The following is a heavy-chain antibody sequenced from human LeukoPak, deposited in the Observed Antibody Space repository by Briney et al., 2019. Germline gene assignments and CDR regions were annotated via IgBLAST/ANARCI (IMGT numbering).Heavy chain of an antibody. CDR3: ARSGPRLDYDSSGYYSFQH. CDR2: ISSSSSYI. V-gene: IGHV3-21*01. J-gene: IGHJ1*01. D-gene: IGHD3-22*01. CDR1: GFTFSSYS. Sequence: GGSLRLSCAASGFTFSSYSMNWVRQAPGTGLEWVSSISSSSSYIYYADSVKGRFTISRDNAKNSLYLQMNSLRAEDTAVYDCARSGPRLDYDSSGYYSFQHWGQGTLVTVSS.